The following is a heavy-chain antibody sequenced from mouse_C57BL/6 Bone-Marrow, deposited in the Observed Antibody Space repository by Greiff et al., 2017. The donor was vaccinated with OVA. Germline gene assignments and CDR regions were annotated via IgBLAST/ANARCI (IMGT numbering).Heavy chain of an antibody. V-gene: IGHV1-81*01. D-gene: IGHD1-1*01. CDR1: GYTFTSYG. Sequence: VQLQQSGAELARPGASVKLSCKASGYTFTSYGISWVKQRTGQGLEWIGEIYPRSGNSYYNEKFKGKATLTADKSSSTAYMELRSLTSEDSAVYFCARGEVITTVVARDYWGQGTTLTVSS. J-gene: IGHJ2*01. CDR2: IYPRSGNS. CDR3: ARGEVITTVVARDY.